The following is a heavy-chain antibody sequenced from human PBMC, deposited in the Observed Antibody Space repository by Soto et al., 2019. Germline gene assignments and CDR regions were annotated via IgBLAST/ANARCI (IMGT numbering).Heavy chain of an antibody. D-gene: IGHD6-13*01. CDR1: GGSIIGYY. J-gene: IGHJ4*02. CDR3: ARMRAAGTFDY. Sequence: SETLSLTCTVSGGSIIGYYWSCIRQPAGKGLEWIGRIYSDGSTNYNPSLKSRVTMSVDTSKNQFSLKLTSMTAADTAMYYCARMRAAGTFDYWGQGTLVTVSS. V-gene: IGHV4-4*07. CDR2: IYSDGST.